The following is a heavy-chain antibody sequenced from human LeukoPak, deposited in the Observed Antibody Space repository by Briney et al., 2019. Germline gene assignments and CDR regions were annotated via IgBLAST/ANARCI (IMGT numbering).Heavy chain of an antibody. CDR2: INHSGST. CDR3: ARERRSGAGYYYYMDV. Sequence: SETLSLTCTVSGGSISSGDYYWSWICQPPGKGLEWIGEINHSGSTNYNPSLKSRVTISVDTSKNQFSLKLSSVTAADTAVYYCARERRSGAGYYYYMDVWGKGTTVTVSS. CDR1: GGSISSGDYY. D-gene: IGHD7-27*01. V-gene: IGHV4-39*07. J-gene: IGHJ6*03.